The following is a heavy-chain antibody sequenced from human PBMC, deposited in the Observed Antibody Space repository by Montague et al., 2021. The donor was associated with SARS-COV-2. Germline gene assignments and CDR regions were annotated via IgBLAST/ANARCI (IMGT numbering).Heavy chain of an antibody. V-gene: IGHV3-9*01. Sequence: SLRLSCAASGFTFGDHAMHWVRQAPGKGPEWISGITWDSGTLGYADSVKGRFTISRDNAKNSLYLQMNSLRVEDTALYYCAKDFDYYDSSGYFDYWGRGTLVTVSS. CDR3: AKDFDYYDSSGYFDY. J-gene: IGHJ4*02. CDR1: GFTFGDHA. CDR2: ITWDSGTL. D-gene: IGHD3-22*01.